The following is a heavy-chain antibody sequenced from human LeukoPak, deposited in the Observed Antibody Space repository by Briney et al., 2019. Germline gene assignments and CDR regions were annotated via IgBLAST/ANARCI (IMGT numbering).Heavy chain of an antibody. CDR3: ARDVDTSSHSSQLDP. V-gene: IGHV3-33*01. Sequence: GGSLRLSCATAGFTFSTFGIHWVRQTPGKGLEWAAAIQSDGSKQYYGDSVKGRFTISRDNSKNTVYLQMNSLRDEDTAVYYCARDVDTSSHSSQLDPWGQGTLVTVSS. CDR2: IQSDGSKQ. J-gene: IGHJ5*02. D-gene: IGHD5-18*01. CDR1: GFTFSTFG.